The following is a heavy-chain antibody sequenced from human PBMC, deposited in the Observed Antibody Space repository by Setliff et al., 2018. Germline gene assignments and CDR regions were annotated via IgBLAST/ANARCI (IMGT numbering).Heavy chain of an antibody. CDR3: AKGYCSSTSCYVDY. D-gene: IGHD2-2*01. CDR2: IKQDGSEK. CDR1: GFTFSDYY. Sequence: PGGSLRLSCAASGFTFSDYYMSWIRQAPGKGLEWVANIKQDGSEKYYVDSVKGRFTISRDNAKNSLYLQMNSLRAEDMALYYCAKGYCSSTSCYVDYWGQGTLVTVSS. J-gene: IGHJ4*02. V-gene: IGHV3-7*03.